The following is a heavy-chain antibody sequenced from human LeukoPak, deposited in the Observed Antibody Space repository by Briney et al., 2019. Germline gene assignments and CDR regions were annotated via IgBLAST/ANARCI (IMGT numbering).Heavy chain of an antibody. Sequence: GGSLRLSCVASGFNFSNYWMNWVRQAPGEGVGWGANIKQDGSETYYVDSVKGRFTISRDNAKNSLYLQMNSLRAEDTAVYYCARRGSPTVGYYYYMDVWGKGTTVTVSS. CDR2: IKQDGSET. J-gene: IGHJ6*03. V-gene: IGHV3-7*01. CDR1: GFNFSNYW. CDR3: ARRGSPTVGYYYYMDV.